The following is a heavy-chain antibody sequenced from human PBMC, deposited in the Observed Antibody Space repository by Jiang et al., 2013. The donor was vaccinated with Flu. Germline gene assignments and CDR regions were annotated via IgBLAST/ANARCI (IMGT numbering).Heavy chain of an antibody. CDR3: ARQRIGYCSGGSCSGDY. Sequence: SRVTISVDTSKNQFSLKLSSVTAADTAVYYCARQRIGYCSGGSCSGDYWGQGTLVTVSS. D-gene: IGHD2-15*01. V-gene: IGHV4-30-2*05. J-gene: IGHJ4*02.